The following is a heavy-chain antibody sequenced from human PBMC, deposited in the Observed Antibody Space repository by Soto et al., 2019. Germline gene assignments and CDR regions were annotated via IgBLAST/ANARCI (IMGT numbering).Heavy chain of an antibody. CDR1: GGTFSTDA. V-gene: IGHV1-69*01. Sequence: VKVAFKSSGGTFSTDAINWVRQAPGQGLEWMGGIIPLFGTPNYAQKFQGRVTITADESTTTAYMELSSLRSEDTAVYYCARICYDRSGYFYYYGMDVWGQGTTVTVSS. J-gene: IGHJ6*02. CDR3: ARICYDRSGYFYYYGMDV. D-gene: IGHD3-22*01. CDR2: IIPLFGTP.